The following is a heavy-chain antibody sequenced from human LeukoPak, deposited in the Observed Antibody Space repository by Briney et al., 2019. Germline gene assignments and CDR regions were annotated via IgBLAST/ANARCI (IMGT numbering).Heavy chain of an antibody. Sequence: PGGSLRLSCAVSGFSVTNNYMSWVRQAPGKGLEWVSVFYVGGATYYADSVKGRFTISRDNSENTLYLQMNSLGAEDTAVYYCARDAANYYDSSGYPLYYFGYWGQGTLVTVSS. CDR2: FYVGGAT. CDR1: GFSVTNNY. V-gene: IGHV3-53*01. D-gene: IGHD3-22*01. J-gene: IGHJ4*02. CDR3: ARDAANYYDSSGYPLYYFGY.